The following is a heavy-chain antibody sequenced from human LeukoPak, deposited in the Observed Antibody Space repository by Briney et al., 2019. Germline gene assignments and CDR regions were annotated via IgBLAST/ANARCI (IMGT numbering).Heavy chain of an antibody. CDR3: ARSPYYDFWSGNFHYYYGMDV. J-gene: IGHJ6*02. D-gene: IGHD3-3*01. V-gene: IGHV1-8*01. CDR1: GYTFTSYD. CDR2: MNPNSGNT. Sequence: ASVKVSCKASGYTFTSYDINWVRQATGQGLEWMGWMNPNSGNTGYAQKFQGRVTMTRNTSISTAYMELSSLRSEDTAVYYCARSPYYDFWSGNFHYYYGMDVWGQGTTVTVSS.